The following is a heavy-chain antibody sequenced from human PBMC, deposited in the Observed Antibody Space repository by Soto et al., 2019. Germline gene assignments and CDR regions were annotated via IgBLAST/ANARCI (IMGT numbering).Heavy chain of an antibody. Sequence: ASVKVSCKASGYTFSSHDINWVRQATGQGLEWMGWLNPHRGNTAYAHKFQGRVTMTWDASINTAYLELSSLRSEDTAMYYCARVSSIAARRSFDSWGQGTLVTVSS. CDR1: GYTFSSHD. D-gene: IGHD6-6*01. J-gene: IGHJ4*02. CDR2: LNPHRGNT. V-gene: IGHV1-8*01. CDR3: ARVSSIAARRSFDS.